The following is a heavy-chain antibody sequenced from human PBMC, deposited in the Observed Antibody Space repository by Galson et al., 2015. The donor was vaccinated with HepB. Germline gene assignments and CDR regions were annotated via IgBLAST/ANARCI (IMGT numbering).Heavy chain of an antibody. V-gene: IGHV2-5*02. CDR3: AHTSIFGLLTVSTFDV. CDR2: IFWDDDK. D-gene: IGHD3/OR15-3a*01. CDR1: GFSLATDGLG. Sequence: PALVKPTQTLTLTCNFSGFSLATDGLGVGWIRQPPGKALEWLANIFWDDDKRYSPSVKDGVTITKDTSKSQVFLTMTNMDPGDTGTYFCAHTSIFGLLTVSTFDVWGQGTVVTVSS. J-gene: IGHJ3*01.